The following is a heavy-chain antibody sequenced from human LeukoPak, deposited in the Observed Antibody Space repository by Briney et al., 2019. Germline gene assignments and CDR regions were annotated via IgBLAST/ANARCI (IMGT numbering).Heavy chain of an antibody. CDR1: GGSFSGYY. CDR2: INHSGST. Sequence: SETLSLTCAVYGGSFSGYYWSWIRQPPGKGLEWIGEINHSGSTNYNPSLKSRVTISVDTSKNQFSLKLSSVTAADTAVYYCARHVSPEPLHYFDYWGQGTLVTVSS. CDR3: ARHVSPEPLHYFDY. J-gene: IGHJ4*02. V-gene: IGHV4-34*01. D-gene: IGHD1-14*01.